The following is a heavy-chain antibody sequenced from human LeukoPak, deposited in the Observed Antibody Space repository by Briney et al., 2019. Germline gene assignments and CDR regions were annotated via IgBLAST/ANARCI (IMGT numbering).Heavy chain of an antibody. CDR2: ISAYNGNT. J-gene: IGHJ4*02. CDR1: GYTFTSYG. V-gene: IGHV1-18*01. Sequence: ASVKVSCKASGYTFTSYGISWVRQAPGQGLEWMGWISAYNGNTNYAQKLQGRVTMTTDTSTSTAYMELRSLRSDDTAVYYCATPVATSGMGDFDYWGQGTLVTVSS. D-gene: IGHD5-12*01. CDR3: ATPVATSGMGDFDY.